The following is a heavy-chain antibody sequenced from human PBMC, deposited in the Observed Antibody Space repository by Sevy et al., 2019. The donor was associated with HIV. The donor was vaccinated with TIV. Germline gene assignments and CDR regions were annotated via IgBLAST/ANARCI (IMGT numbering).Heavy chain of an antibody. V-gene: IGHV1-69*06. Sequence: ASVKVSCKASGGTFSSYAISWVRQAPGQGLEWMGGIIPIFGTANYAQKFQGRVTITADKSTSTAYMERSSLRSEDTAVYYCARRYYDSSGPVKAAAAFDIWGQGTMVTVSS. CDR3: ARRYYDSSGPVKAAAAFDI. CDR1: GGTFSSYA. CDR2: IIPIFGTA. J-gene: IGHJ3*02. D-gene: IGHD3-22*01.